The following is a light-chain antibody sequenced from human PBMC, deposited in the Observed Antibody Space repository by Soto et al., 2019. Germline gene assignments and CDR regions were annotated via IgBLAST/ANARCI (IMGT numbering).Light chain of an antibody. J-gene: IGLJ1*01. Sequence: QCVLTQPRSVSGSPGQSVTISCTGTSSDVGGYNYVSWYQQHPGKAPKLMIYDVSKRPSGVPDRFSGSKSGNTASLTISGLQAEDEADYYCCSYAGSYTGVFGTGTKVTVL. CDR1: SSDVGGYNY. V-gene: IGLV2-11*01. CDR3: CSYAGSYTGV. CDR2: DVS.